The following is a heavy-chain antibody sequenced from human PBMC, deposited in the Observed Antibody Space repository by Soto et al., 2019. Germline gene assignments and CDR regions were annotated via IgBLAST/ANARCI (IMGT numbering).Heavy chain of an antibody. CDR2: ISGYNGNT. Sequence: QVQLVQSGAEVKKPGASVKVSCRASGYTFKNYGIIWVRQAPGQGLEWMGWISGYNGNTKYAQKFQGRVSMTRDTSTTTGYMELRSLRSDDTAVYYCARPFYGDHGIVDYGGQGTLVTVSS. CDR1: GYTFKNYG. D-gene: IGHD4-17*01. V-gene: IGHV1-18*01. J-gene: IGHJ4*02. CDR3: ARPFYGDHGIVDY.